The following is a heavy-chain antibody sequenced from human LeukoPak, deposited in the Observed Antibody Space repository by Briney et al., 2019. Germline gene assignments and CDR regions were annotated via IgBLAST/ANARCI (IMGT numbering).Heavy chain of an antibody. D-gene: IGHD2-2*02. CDR2: IYYSGST. J-gene: IGHJ5*02. CDR3: ARLLGYCSSTSCYTDFRGPPNNWFDP. V-gene: IGHV4-39*01. CDR1: GGSISSSSYS. Sequence: SETLSLTCTVSGGSISSSSYSWGWIRQPPGKGLEWIGTIYYSGSTYYNPSLKSRVTISVDTSKNQFSLKLSSVTAADTAVYYCARLLGYCSSTSCYTDFRGPPNNWFDPWGQGTLVTVSS.